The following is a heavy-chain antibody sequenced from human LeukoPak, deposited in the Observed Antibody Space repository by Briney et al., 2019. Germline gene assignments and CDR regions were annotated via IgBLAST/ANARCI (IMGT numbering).Heavy chain of an antibody. Sequence: PGRSLRLSCAASGFTFSSYGMHWVRQAPGEGLEWVAKINQDGTEKAYVDSVRGRFTISRANAKNSLFLQMNSLRAEETAVYYCARGPLIAAAGAWWGQGTLVTVSS. CDR3: ARGPLIAAAGAW. V-gene: IGHV3-7*03. D-gene: IGHD6-13*01. CDR2: INQDGTEK. CDR1: GFTFSSYG. J-gene: IGHJ4*02.